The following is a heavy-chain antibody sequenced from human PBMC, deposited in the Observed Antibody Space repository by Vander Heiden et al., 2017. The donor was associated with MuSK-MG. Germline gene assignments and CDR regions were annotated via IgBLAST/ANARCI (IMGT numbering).Heavy chain of an antibody. J-gene: IGHJ4*02. CDR2: IYHSGST. CDR1: GGSISSSNW. Sequence: QVQLQESGPGLVKPSGTLSLTCAVSGGSISSSNWWSWVRQPPGKGLEWIGEIYHSGSTNYHPSLKSRVTISVDKSKNQFSLKLSSVTAAETAVYYCARDRWGYSSGWYYFDYWGQGTLVTVSS. V-gene: IGHV4-4*02. CDR3: ARDRWGYSSGWYYFDY. D-gene: IGHD6-19*01.